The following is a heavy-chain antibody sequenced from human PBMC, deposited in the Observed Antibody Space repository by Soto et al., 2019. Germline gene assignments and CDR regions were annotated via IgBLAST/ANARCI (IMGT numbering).Heavy chain of an antibody. V-gene: IGHV3-11*05. Sequence: QVQLVESGGGLVKPGGSLRLSCAASGFSFGDSSMSWIRQSAGKGLEWLSYISGGSSYTKYAESVKGRFTISRDNARRSLFLQVNGLRADDTAIYYWAKTRVADSGYYFDHWGQGTMVTVSS. CDR2: ISGGSSYT. D-gene: IGHD3-10*01. CDR3: AKTRVADSGYYFDH. CDR1: GFSFGDSS. J-gene: IGHJ4*02.